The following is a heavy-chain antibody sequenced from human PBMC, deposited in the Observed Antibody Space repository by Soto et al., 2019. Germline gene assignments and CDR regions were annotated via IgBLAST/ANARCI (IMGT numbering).Heavy chain of an antibody. J-gene: IGHJ4*02. CDR2: IYYSGST. V-gene: IGHV4-61*01. CDR3: ARDRGGWLQKYYFDY. CDR1: GGSVSSGSYY. Sequence: SETLSLTCTVSGGSVSSGSYYWSWIRQPPGKGLEWIGYIYYSGSTNYNPSLKSRVTISVDTSKNQFSLKLSSVTAADTAVYYCARDRGGWLQKYYFDYWGQGTLVTVSS. D-gene: IGHD5-12*01.